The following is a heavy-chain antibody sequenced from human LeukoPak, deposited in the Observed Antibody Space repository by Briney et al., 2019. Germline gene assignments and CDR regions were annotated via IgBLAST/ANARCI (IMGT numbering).Heavy chain of an antibody. D-gene: IGHD5-18*01. CDR2: IYYSGST. Sequence: PSETLSLTCTVSGGSISSYYWSWIRQPPGKGLEWIGYIYYSGSTNYNPSLKSRVTISVDTSKNQFSLKLSSVTAADTAVYYCAREFTSYGSFYYFDYWGQGTLVTVSS. CDR1: GGSISSYY. V-gene: IGHV4-59*01. CDR3: AREFTSYGSFYYFDY. J-gene: IGHJ4*02.